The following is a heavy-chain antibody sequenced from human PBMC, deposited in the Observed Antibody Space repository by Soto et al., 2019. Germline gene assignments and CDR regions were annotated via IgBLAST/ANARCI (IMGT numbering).Heavy chain of an antibody. J-gene: IGHJ5*02. CDR2: IYTSGST. Sequence: QVQLQESGPGLVKPSETLSLTCTVSGGSISSYYWGWIRQPAGKGLGWIGRIYTSGSTNYNPSLKSRVTMSVDTSKNQFSLKLSSVTAADTAVYYCARDLSGGGWFDPWGQGTLVTVSS. CDR1: GGSISSYY. CDR3: ARDLSGGGWFDP. D-gene: IGHD3-10*01. V-gene: IGHV4-4*07.